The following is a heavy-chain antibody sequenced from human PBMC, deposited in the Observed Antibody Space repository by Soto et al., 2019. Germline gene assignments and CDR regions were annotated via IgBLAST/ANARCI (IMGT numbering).Heavy chain of an antibody. CDR3: VRGSQGGFDY. CDR1: GGSISSGDYY. D-gene: IGHD1-26*01. Sequence: SETLSLTCTVSGGSISSGDYYWSWIRQPPGKGLEWIGSIYYSGSTYYNPSLKSRITLNSDTSKNQFFLQLKSVTPEDTAVYYCVRGSQGGFDYWGQGTLVTVSS. J-gene: IGHJ4*02. CDR2: IYYSGST. V-gene: IGHV4-30-4*01.